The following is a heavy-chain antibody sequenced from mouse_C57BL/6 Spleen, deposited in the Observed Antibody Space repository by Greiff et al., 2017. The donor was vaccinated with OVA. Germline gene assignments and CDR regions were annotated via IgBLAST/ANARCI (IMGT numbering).Heavy chain of an antibody. CDR1: GFNIKDDY. CDR3: TTLGAMDY. D-gene: IGHD4-1*01. V-gene: IGHV14-4*01. J-gene: IGHJ4*01. CDR2: IDPENGDT. Sequence: VQLQQSGAEFVRPGASVKLSCTASGFNIKDDYMHWVKQRPEQGLEWIGWIDPENGDTEYASKFQGKATITADTSSNTAYLQLSSLTSEDTAVYYCTTLGAMDYWGQGTSVTVSS.